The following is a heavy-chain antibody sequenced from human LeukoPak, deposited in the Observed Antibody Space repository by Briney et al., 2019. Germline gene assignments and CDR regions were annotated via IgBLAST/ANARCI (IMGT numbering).Heavy chain of an antibody. CDR1: GYTLTELS. J-gene: IGHJ3*02. V-gene: IGHV1-24*01. D-gene: IGHD5-18*01. Sequence: ASVKVSCKVSGYTLTELSMHWVRQAPGKGLEWMGGFDPEDGETIYAQKFQGRVTMTEDTSTDTAYMELSSLRSEHTPVYYCATWIQLWPHAFDIWGQGTMVTVSS. CDR3: ATWIQLWPHAFDI. CDR2: FDPEDGET.